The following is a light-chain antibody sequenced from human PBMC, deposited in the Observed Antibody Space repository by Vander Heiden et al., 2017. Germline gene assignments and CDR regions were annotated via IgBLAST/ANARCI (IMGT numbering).Light chain of an antibody. CDR3: KQRYSTPPIN. CDR1: QSISSY. J-gene: IGKJ5*01. V-gene: IGKV1-39*01. CDR2: AAS. Sequence: DIQMTQSPSSLSASVGDRVTITCRASQSISSYLNWYQQKPGKAPKLLIYAASSLQSGVPSRLSGSGSGTDFTLTISSRQPEDFATYYCKQRYSTPPINLGKGTRLEIK.